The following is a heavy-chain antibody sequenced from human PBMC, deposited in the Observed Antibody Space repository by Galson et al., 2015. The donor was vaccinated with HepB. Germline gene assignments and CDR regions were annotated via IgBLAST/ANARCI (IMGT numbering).Heavy chain of an antibody. Sequence: CAISGDSVSSNSAAWNWIRQSPSRGLEWLGRTYYRSKWYNDYAISVRSRIAIKPDTSKNQFSLQLSSVTPEDTAVYYCARLEVGDSWGQGTLVTVSS. CDR2: TYYRSKWYN. CDR3: ARLEVGDS. D-gene: IGHD1-1*01. V-gene: IGHV6-1*01. CDR1: GDSVSSNSAA. J-gene: IGHJ4*02.